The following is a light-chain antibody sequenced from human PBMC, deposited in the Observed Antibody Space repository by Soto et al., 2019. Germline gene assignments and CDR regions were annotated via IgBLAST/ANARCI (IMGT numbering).Light chain of an antibody. CDR1: QSVSSN. CDR3: QQYNNWPPWT. CDR2: GAS. J-gene: IGKJ1*01. Sequence: MTQSPSTLSASVGGRVTITCRASQSVSSNLAWYQQKPGQAPRLLIYGASTRATGIPARFSGSGSGTEFTLTISSLQSEDFAVYYCQQYNNWPPWTFGQGTKVDIK. V-gene: IGKV3-15*01.